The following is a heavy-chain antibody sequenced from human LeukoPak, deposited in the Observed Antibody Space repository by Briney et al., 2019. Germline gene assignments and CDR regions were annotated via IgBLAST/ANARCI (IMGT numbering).Heavy chain of an antibody. J-gene: IGHJ5*02. Sequence: GASGKVSCKASGGTFSSYAISWVRQAPGQGLEWMGRIIPYLDIANYAQKFQGRVTITADKSTSTAYMELSSLRSEDTAVYYCARDRAPGSYSSLDDWHWFDPWGQGTLVTVS. D-gene: IGHD1-26*01. CDR1: GGTFSSYA. CDR2: IIPYLDIA. V-gene: IGHV1-69*04. CDR3: ARDRAPGSYSSLDDWHWFDP.